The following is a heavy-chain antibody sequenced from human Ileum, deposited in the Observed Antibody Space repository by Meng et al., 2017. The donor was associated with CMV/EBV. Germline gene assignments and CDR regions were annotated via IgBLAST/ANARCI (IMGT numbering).Heavy chain of an antibody. Sequence: GGSLRLSCATSGFTLSSYWMNWVRQAPGKGLEWVSYISGSGNDIYYADSVKGRFTISRDNAKNSLYAQMNSLRAEDTGVYYCARELYCTSSSCGMDVWGQGTTVTVSS. J-gene: IGHJ6*02. D-gene: IGHD2-2*01. CDR2: ISGSGNDI. CDR1: GFTLSSYW. CDR3: ARELYCTSSSCGMDV. V-gene: IGHV3-48*03.